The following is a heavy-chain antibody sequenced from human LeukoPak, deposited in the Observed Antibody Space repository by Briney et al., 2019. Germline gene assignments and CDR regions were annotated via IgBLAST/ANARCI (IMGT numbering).Heavy chain of an antibody. CDR1: GFTFSTYA. D-gene: IGHD4-17*01. CDR3: IVFGDSNH. J-gene: IGHJ5*02. Sequence: GGSLRLSCAASGFTFSTYAMSWVRQAPGKGLEWVSGITNTGGVTLYADSVKGRLTVSRDTSKNTLYPQINSLRVEDTAVYYCIVFGDSNHWGQGTLVTVSS. V-gene: IGHV3-23*05. CDR2: ITNTGGVT.